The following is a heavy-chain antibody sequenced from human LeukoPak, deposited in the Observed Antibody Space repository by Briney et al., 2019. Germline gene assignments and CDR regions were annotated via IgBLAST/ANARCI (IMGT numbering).Heavy chain of an antibody. CDR1: GGSFSGYY. Sequence: PSETLSLTCAVYGGSFSGYYWSWIRQPPGKGLEWIGEINHSGSTNYNPSLKSRVTISVDTSKNQFSLKLSSVTAADTAVYYCARFQYYYDSSGTWPALDYRGQGTLVTVSS. D-gene: IGHD3-22*01. V-gene: IGHV4-34*01. J-gene: IGHJ4*02. CDR3: ARFQYYYDSSGTWPALDY. CDR2: INHSGST.